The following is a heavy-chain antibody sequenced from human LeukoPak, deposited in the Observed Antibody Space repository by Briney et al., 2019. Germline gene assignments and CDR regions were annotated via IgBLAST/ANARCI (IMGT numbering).Heavy chain of an antibody. D-gene: IGHD6-19*01. CDR1: GFTFSNHW. CDR3: ARDQYSSGWYDAFDI. V-gene: IGHV3-74*01. J-gene: IGHJ3*02. Sequence: GGSLRLSCAASGFTFSNHWMHWVRQAPGKGLVWLSRISGDGSSTRYANSVKGRFTISRDNAKNTLFLQMNSLRAEDTAVYYCARDQYSSGWYDAFDIWGQGTMVTVSS. CDR2: ISGDGSST.